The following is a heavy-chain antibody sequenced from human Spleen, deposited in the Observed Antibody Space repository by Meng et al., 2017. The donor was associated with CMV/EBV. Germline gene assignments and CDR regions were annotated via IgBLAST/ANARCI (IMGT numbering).Heavy chain of an antibody. CDR3: ANYVPSIKAFNI. J-gene: IGHJ3*02. D-gene: IGHD2-2*01. CDR1: GFTFSSYW. V-gene: IGHV3-7*03. Sequence: GESLKISCAASGFTFSSYWMSWVRQAPGKGLEWVANIKQDGSETFYVDSVRGRFTISRDNAKSSVYLQLNSLRAEDTAVYYCANYVPSIKAFNIWGQGTTVTVSS. CDR2: IKQDGSET.